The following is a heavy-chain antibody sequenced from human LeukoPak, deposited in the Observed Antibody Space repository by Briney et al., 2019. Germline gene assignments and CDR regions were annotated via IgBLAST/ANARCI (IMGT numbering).Heavy chain of an antibody. J-gene: IGHJ4*02. CDR3: ARQLETTSWFDY. Sequence: ASVKVSCKPSGYTFSDYYLHWVRLAPGQGLEWMGRISPNSGGTDYAQKFQGKVTMTRDASISTVYMDLNRLRSDDTAIYYCARQLETTSWFDYWVQGTLVIVSS. CDR2: ISPNSGGT. D-gene: IGHD2-2*01. V-gene: IGHV1-2*06. CDR1: GYTFSDYY.